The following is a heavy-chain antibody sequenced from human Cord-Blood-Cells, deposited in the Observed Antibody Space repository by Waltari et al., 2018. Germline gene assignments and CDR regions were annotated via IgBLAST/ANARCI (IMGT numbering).Heavy chain of an antibody. D-gene: IGHD3-3*01. CDR3: ARHDPTDYDFWSGYAFDI. J-gene: IGHJ3*02. Sequence: QLQLQESGPGLVKPSETLSLTCTVSGGPISSSSYYWGWIRQPPGKGLEWIGGIYLSGSTYYNPSLKSRVTISVDTSKNQFSLKLSSVTAADTAVYYCARHDPTDYDFWSGYAFDIWGQGTMVTVSS. V-gene: IGHV4-39*01. CDR2: IYLSGST. CDR1: GGPISSSSYY.